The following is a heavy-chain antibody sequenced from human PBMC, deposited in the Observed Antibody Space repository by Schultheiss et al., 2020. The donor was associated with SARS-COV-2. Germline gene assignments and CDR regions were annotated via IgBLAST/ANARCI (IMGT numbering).Heavy chain of an antibody. CDR1: GYSISSGYY. CDR3: AREIYYGDFFDY. V-gene: IGHV4-38-2*02. Sequence: SETLSLTCAVSGYSISSGYYWGWIRQPAGKGLEWIGEINHSGSTNYNPSLKSRVTMSVDTSKNQFSLKLSSVTAADTAVYYCAREIYYGDFFDYWGQGTLVTVSS. D-gene: IGHD3-22*01. CDR2: INHSGST. J-gene: IGHJ4*02.